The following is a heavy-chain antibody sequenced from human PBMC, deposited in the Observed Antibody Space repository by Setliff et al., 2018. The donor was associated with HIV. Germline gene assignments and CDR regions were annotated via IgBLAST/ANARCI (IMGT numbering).Heavy chain of an antibody. V-gene: IGHV4-39*01. J-gene: IGHJ1*01. D-gene: IGHD3-10*01. CDR3: ARHGRALYNNKWYFEYFQH. CDR1: GDSIISSRRF. CDR2: IQSSGTT. Sequence: SETLSLTCAVSGDSIISSRRFWGWIRQPPGKGLEWIGNIQSSGTTYYNPSLKSRVIISVDLPNNQFSLKLHSVTAADTAVYYCARHGRALYNNKWYFEYFQHWGQGTLVTVSS.